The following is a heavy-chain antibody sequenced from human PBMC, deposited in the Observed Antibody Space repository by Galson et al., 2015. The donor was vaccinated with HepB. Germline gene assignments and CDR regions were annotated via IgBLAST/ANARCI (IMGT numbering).Heavy chain of an antibody. V-gene: IGHV3-21*01. Sequence: SLRLSCAASGFSFSSYTMNWVRQAPGKGLEWVSSISSTNSDIFYGDSVKGRFTISRDNAKNSVYLQMNSLRAEDTAFYYCARDMVAATPDYWGQGTLVTVSS. CDR3: ARDMVAATPDY. D-gene: IGHD1-26*01. CDR1: GFSFSSYT. CDR2: ISSTNSDI. J-gene: IGHJ4*02.